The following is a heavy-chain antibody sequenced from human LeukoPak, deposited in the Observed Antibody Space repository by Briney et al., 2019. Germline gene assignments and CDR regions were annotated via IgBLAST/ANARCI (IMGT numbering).Heavy chain of an antibody. CDR2: ISHDGSNK. CDR1: GFTFSSYA. Sequence: GGSLRLSCAASGFTFSSYAMHWVRQAPGKGLGWVAVISHDGSNKYYADSVKGRFTISRDNSKNTLYLQMNSLRAEDTAVYYCARDPWGIYGDYGVDYWGQGTLVTVSS. J-gene: IGHJ4*02. V-gene: IGHV3-30*04. D-gene: IGHD4-17*01. CDR3: ARDPWGIYGDYGVDY.